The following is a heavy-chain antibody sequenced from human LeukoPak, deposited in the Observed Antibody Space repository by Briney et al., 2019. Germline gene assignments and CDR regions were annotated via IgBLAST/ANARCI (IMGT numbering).Heavy chain of an antibody. D-gene: IGHD3-9*01. CDR3: ARDNNEYYDILTGYHGYYYYYYMDV. J-gene: IGHJ6*03. V-gene: IGHV3-20*04. CDR1: GFTFDDYS. Sequence: GGSLRLSCAASGFTFDDYSMTWVRQAPGKGLEWVSGINWNGGSTGYADSVKGRFTISRDNAKNSLYLQMNSLRAEDTAVYYCARDNNEYYDILTGYHGYYYYYYMDVWGKGTTVTVSS. CDR2: INWNGGST.